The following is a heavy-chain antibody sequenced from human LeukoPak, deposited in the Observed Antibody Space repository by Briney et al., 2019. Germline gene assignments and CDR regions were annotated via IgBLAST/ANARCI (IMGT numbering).Heavy chain of an antibody. CDR1: GFTFSNYI. CDR2: ISSSSTYI. D-gene: IGHD3-9*01. CDR3: ARDFYLDYDVLTGYYVQ. V-gene: IGHV3-21*01. J-gene: IGHJ4*02. Sequence: GGSLRLSCGASGFTFSNYIMSWVRQGPGRGLEWVSCISSSSTYIYFADSVKVRFTISRDNSKNSLYLQMNSLRAEDTAVYFCARDFYLDYDVLTGYYVQWGRGTLVTVSS.